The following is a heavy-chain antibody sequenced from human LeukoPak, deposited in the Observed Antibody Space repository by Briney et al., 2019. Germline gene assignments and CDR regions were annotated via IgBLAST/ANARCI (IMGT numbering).Heavy chain of an antibody. CDR2: INAGNGNT. CDR3: ARDPCSGGSCYIHPFDY. Sequence: WASVKVSCKASGYTFTRYAMHWVRRAPGQRLEWMGWINAGNGNTKYSQKFQGRVTITRDTSASTAYMELSSLRSEDTAVYYCARDPCSGGSCYIHPFDYWGHGPLVTVSS. J-gene: IGHJ4*01. V-gene: IGHV1-3*01. D-gene: IGHD2-15*01. CDR1: GYTFTRYA.